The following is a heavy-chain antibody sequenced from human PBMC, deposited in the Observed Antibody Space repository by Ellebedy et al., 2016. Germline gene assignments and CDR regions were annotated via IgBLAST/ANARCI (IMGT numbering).Heavy chain of an antibody. CDR3: ARATVVTGSDY. V-gene: IGHV3-11*01. J-gene: IGHJ4*02. Sequence: GESLKISXAASGFTFSDYFMNWIRQAPGKGLEWISYISRSSATIDYADSVKGRFTISRDNAKNSLYLQMNSLRAEDTAVYYCARATVVTGSDYWGQGTLVTVSS. CDR1: GFTFSDYF. D-gene: IGHD4-23*01. CDR2: ISRSSATI.